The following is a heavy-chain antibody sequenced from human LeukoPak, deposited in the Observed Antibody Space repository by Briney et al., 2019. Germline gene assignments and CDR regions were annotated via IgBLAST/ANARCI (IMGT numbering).Heavy chain of an antibody. CDR3: ARAGVTMVRGAPPAFDI. D-gene: IGHD3-10*01. V-gene: IGHV3-64*01. J-gene: IGHJ3*02. Sequence: GGSLRLSCAASGFTFSSYAMHWVRQAPGKGLEYVSAISSNGGSTYYANSVKGRITISRDNSKNTLYLQMGSLRAEDMAVYYCARAGVTMVRGAPPAFDIWGQGTMVTVSS. CDR2: ISSNGGST. CDR1: GFTFSSYA.